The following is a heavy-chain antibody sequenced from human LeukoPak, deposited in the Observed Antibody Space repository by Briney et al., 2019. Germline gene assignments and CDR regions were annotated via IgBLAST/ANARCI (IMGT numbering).Heavy chain of an antibody. CDR1: GGSFSGYY. V-gene: IGHV4-34*01. Sequence: SSGTLSLTCAVYGGSFSGYYWSWIRQPPGKGLEWIGEINHSGSTNYNPSLKSRVTISVDTSKNQFSLKLSSVTAADTAVYYCARGYGSLDYWGQGTLVTVSS. D-gene: IGHD4-17*01. J-gene: IGHJ4*02. CDR3: ARGYGSLDY. CDR2: INHSGST.